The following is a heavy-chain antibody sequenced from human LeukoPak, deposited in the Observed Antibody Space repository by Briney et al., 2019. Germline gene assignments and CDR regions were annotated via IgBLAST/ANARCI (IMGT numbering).Heavy chain of an antibody. J-gene: IGHJ6*03. CDR1: GGSINSGGSY. CDR3: ARDNGDYRSIYYYMDV. D-gene: IGHD4-11*01. V-gene: IGHV4-31*03. CDR2: IYYSWSS. Sequence: PSETLSLTCTVSGGSINSGGSYWSWIRQPPRKGLEWIGCIYYSWSSYYNPSLKSRVTLSLDTSKNQFSLKLSSVTAADTAVYYCARDNGDYRSIYYYMDVWGKGTTVTVSS.